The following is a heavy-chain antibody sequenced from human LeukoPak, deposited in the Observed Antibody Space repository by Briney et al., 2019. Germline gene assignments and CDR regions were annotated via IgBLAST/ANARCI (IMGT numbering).Heavy chain of an antibody. CDR2: IIPILGIA. D-gene: IGHD3-10*01. Sequence: SVKVSCKASGYTFTSYGISWVRQAPGQGLEWMGRIIPILGIANYAQKFQGRVTITADKSTSTAYMELSSLRSDDTAVYYCATSMVRGVNNWFDPWGQGTLVTVSS. J-gene: IGHJ5*02. V-gene: IGHV1-69*04. CDR3: ATSMVRGVNNWFDP. CDR1: GYTFTSYG.